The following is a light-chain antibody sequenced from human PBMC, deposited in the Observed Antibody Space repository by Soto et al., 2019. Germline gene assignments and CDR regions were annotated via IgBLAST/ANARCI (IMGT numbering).Light chain of an antibody. CDR2: EVS. CDR1: SSDVGGFNY. J-gene: IGLJ1*01. Sequence: QSVLTQPASVSGSPGQSITISCTGTSSDVGGFNYVSWYQQHPGKAPKLMIYEVSNRPSGVSNRFSGSKSGNTASLTISGFQAEDEADYYCSSYTISSPYVFGTGTKVTVL. CDR3: SSYTISSPYV. V-gene: IGLV2-14*01.